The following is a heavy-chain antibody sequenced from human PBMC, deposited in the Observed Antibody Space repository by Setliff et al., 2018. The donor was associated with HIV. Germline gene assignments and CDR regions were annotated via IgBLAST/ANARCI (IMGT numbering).Heavy chain of an antibody. J-gene: IGHJ4*02. Sequence: GESLKISCVASGFPFSTYWMSWVRQAPGEGLEWVANIKQDGSEKHYADSVKGRLTISRDNAKNSLYLQMDSLRVEDTAVYYCASLSSPLDYWGQGTLVTVSS. V-gene: IGHV3-7*03. CDR1: GFPFSTYW. CDR3: ASLSSPLDY. CDR2: IKQDGSEK. D-gene: IGHD6-19*01.